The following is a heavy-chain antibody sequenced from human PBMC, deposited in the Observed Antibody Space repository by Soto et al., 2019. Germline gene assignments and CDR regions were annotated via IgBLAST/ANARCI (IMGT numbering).Heavy chain of an antibody. J-gene: IGHJ4*02. CDR2: ISGSGGST. D-gene: IGHD1-1*01. CDR1: GFTFSSYA. CDR3: AKELFPGRVSSCGFDY. V-gene: IGHV3-23*01. Sequence: GGSLRLSCAASGFTFSSYAMSWVRQAPGKGLEWVSAISGSGGSTYYADSVKGRFTISRDNSKNTLYLQMNSLRAEDTAVYYCAKELFPGRVSSCGFDYWGQGTLVTVS.